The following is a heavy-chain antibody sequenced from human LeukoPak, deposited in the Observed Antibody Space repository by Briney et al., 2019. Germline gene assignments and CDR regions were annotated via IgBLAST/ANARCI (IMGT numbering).Heavy chain of an antibody. D-gene: IGHD3-22*01. V-gene: IGHV4-59*12. CDR3: ARGGYYYDSSGYPSWFDP. Sequence: SETLSLTCTVSGGSISSYYWSWIRQPPGKGLEWIGYIYYSGSTYYNPSLKSRVTISVDRSKNQFSLKLSSVTAADTAVYYCARGGYYYDSSGYPSWFDPWGQGTLVTVSS. CDR1: GGSISSYY. J-gene: IGHJ5*02. CDR2: IYYSGST.